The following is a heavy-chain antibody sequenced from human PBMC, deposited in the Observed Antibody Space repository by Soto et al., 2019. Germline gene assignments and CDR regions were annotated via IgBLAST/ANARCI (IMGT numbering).Heavy chain of an antibody. D-gene: IGHD6-13*01. CDR3: ASGASLWYPYFFDS. CDR1: EGTFNSYA. J-gene: IGHJ4*02. CDR2: IIPYYNTL. Sequence: QAQVVQSGAEVRKPGSSVKLSCKASEGTFNSYAIAWVRQAPGQGLEWMGGIIPYYNTLNYAQKFQDRVTSTADDSTNTVYVELSRRRSDYTAVYFCASGASLWYPYFFDSWAEGTLVSVSS. V-gene: IGHV1-69*01.